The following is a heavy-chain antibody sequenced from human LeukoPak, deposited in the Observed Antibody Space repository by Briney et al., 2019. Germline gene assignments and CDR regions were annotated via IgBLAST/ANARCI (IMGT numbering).Heavy chain of an antibody. CDR1: GFTFSSYW. D-gene: IGHD1-26*01. Sequence: AGGSLRLSCAASGFTFSSYWMSWVRQAPGKGLEWVSGISGSGGSTYYADSVKGRFTISRDNSKNTLYLQMNSLRAEDTAVYYCAKDFPFSGSYLTNDYWGQGTLVTVSS. CDR2: ISGSGGST. V-gene: IGHV3-23*01. CDR3: AKDFPFSGSYLTNDY. J-gene: IGHJ4*02.